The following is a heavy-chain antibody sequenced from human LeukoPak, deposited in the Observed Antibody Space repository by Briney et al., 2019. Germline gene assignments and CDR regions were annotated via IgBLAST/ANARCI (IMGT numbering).Heavy chain of an antibody. Sequence: PGGSLRLSCAASGFTFDDYAMHWVRQAPRKGLEWVSGITWNSGSIGYADSVKGRFTISRDNAKNSLYLQMNSLRAEDTAIYYCTRVGYIDEGIDYWGQGTLVTVSS. CDR3: TRVGYIDEGIDY. J-gene: IGHJ4*02. D-gene: IGHD5-24*01. CDR2: ITWNSGSI. V-gene: IGHV3-9*01. CDR1: GFTFDDYA.